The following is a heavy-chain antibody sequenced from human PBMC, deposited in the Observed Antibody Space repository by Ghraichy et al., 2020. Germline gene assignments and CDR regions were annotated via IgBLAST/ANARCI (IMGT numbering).Heavy chain of an antibody. V-gene: IGHV4-31*03. CDR2: IYYSGSI. CDR1: GGSISSGGYY. Sequence: SETLSLTCTVSGGSISSGGYYWSWIRQHPGKGLEWIGYIYYSGSIYYNPSLKSRVTISVDTSKNQFSLKLSSVTAADTAVYYCARSSRTVTTSDYYYYGMDVWGQGTTVTVSS. CDR3: ARSSRTVTTSDYYYYGMDV. D-gene: IGHD4-17*01. J-gene: IGHJ6*02.